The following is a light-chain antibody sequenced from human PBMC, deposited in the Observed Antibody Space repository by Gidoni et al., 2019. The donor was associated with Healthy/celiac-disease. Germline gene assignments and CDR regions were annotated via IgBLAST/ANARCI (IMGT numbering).Light chain of an antibody. Sequence: DIVLTQSPATLSLSPGERATLSCRASQSVSSYLAWYQQKPGQAPRLLIYDASNRATGIPARFSGSGSGTDFTLTISSLEPEDFAVYYCQQRSNWQFGGGTKVEIK. CDR1: QSVSSY. J-gene: IGKJ4*02. CDR2: DAS. CDR3: QQRSNWQ. V-gene: IGKV3-11*01.